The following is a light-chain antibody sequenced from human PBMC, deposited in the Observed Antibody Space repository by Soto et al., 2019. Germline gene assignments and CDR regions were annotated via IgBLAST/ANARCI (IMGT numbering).Light chain of an antibody. V-gene: IGKV1-5*03. CDR3: QQYLNRWT. Sequence: DIQMTQSPSTLSASVGDRVTITCRASQSISTWLAWYQQKPGKAPKLLIYKASSLEGGVPSRFSGSGSGTEFTLTISSLHPDDFATYYCQQYLNRWTFGQGTKVEIK. CDR2: KAS. CDR1: QSISTW. J-gene: IGKJ1*01.